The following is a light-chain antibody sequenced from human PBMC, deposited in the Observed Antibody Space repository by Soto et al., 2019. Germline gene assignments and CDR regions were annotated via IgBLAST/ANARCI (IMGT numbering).Light chain of an antibody. Sequence: IQMTQSPSSLSASVGDRVTISCRASQGIGNALGWYQQKPGKAPKLLIYAASSLQSGVPSRFSGSGSGTDFTLTISSLQPEDFATYYCQQSYSTPITFSQGTRLEIK. J-gene: IGKJ5*01. CDR2: AAS. V-gene: IGKV1-39*01. CDR1: QGIGNA. CDR3: QQSYSTPIT.